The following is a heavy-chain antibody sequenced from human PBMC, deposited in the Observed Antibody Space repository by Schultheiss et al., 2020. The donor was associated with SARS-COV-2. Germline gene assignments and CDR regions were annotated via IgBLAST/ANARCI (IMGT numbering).Heavy chain of an antibody. D-gene: IGHD3-10*01. J-gene: IGHJ4*02. CDR2: INHSGST. CDR3: ARGSLGGSGSYYKGAYFDY. Sequence: SETLSLTCAVYGGSFSGYYWSWIRQPPGKGLEWIGEINHSGSTNYNPSLKSRVTISVDTSKNQFSLKLSSVTAADTAVYYCARGSLGGSGSYYKGAYFDYWGQGTLVTVSS. V-gene: IGHV4-34*01. CDR1: GGSFSGYY.